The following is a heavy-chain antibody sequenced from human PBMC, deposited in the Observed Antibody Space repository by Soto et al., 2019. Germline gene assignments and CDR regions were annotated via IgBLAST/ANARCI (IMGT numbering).Heavy chain of an antibody. CDR3: ARDWTHYDSSGPGDY. J-gene: IGHJ4*02. V-gene: IGHV1-3*01. CDR1: GYTFTSYP. CDR2: INAGNGDP. D-gene: IGHD3-22*01. Sequence: ASVKVSCKASGYTFTSYPMHWVRQASGQGLEWMGWINAGNGDPQYAQKFQGRVTITRDTSAITAYMELSSLRSEGTAVDYCARDWTHYDSSGPGDYWGQGTRVTVSS.